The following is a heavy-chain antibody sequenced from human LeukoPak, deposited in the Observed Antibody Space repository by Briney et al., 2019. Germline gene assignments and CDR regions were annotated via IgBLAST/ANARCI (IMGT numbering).Heavy chain of an antibody. CDR1: GFTFSSDA. Sequence: GGSLRLSCAAPGFTFSSDAMSWVRQAPGKGLEWVSTISGSGGSTYYADSVKGRFTISRDNSKNTLYLQMNSLRAEDTAVYYCAKDHPLYCSSTSCYSGGFDYWGQGTLVTVSS. D-gene: IGHD2-2*01. V-gene: IGHV3-23*01. CDR3: AKDHPLYCSSTSCYSGGFDY. J-gene: IGHJ4*02. CDR2: ISGSGGST.